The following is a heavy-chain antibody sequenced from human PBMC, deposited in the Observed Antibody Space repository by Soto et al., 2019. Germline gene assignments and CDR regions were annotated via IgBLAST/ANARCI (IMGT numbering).Heavy chain of an antibody. CDR1: GGTFSSYP. Sequence: QGQLVQSGAEVKNPGSSGKFSCAASGGTFSSYPSNWVRQAPGQGLEWLGGIIPFFGTSNYAQKFRGRVTITADESTSTADMELRRLRSEDTAVYYCARVGQSTNDGMAVWGHGTTVTVS. CDR3: ARVGQSTNDGMAV. D-gene: IGHD1-26*01. J-gene: IGHJ6*02. V-gene: IGHV1-69*01. CDR2: IIPFFGTS.